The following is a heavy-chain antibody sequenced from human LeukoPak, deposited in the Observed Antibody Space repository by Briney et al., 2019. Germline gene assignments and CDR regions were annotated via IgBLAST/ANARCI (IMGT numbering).Heavy chain of an antibody. J-gene: IGHJ4*02. CDR2: INWNGGST. CDR3: TRVSVAGDYLDC. Sequence: GGSLRRSCAASGFTFDDYGMSWVRQAPGKGLEWVSGINWNGGSTGCADSVKGRFTISRDNAKNSLYLQMNSLRAEETALYYCTRVSVAGDYLDCWGQGTLVTVSS. CDR1: GFTFDDYG. V-gene: IGHV3-20*04. D-gene: IGHD6-19*01.